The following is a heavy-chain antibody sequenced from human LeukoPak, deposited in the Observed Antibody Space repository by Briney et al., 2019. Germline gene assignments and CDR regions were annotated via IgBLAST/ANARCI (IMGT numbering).Heavy chain of an antibody. D-gene: IGHD5-24*01. Sequence: PGGSLRLSCAVSGFTLSGFWMSWSRQAPGKGLEWVASINSDGSEGYYADVVKGRFTISRDNAKNSLYLQINSLRAEDTAVYYCARLELGSPAPLDYWGQGTLVTVSS. J-gene: IGHJ4*02. CDR2: INSDGSEG. CDR3: ARLELGSPAPLDY. V-gene: IGHV3-7*03. CDR1: GFTLSGFW.